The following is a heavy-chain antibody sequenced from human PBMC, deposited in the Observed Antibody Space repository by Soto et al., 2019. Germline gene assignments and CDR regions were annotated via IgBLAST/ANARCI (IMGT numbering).Heavy chain of an antibody. Sequence: GGSLRLSCAASGFTFSSYSMNWVRQAPGKGLEWVSSISSSSSYIYYADSVKGRFTISRDNAKNSLYLQMNSLRAEDTAVYYCARVVEGGTVGDYWGQGTLVTVSS. CDR3: ARVVEGGTVGDY. CDR1: GFTFSSYS. CDR2: ISSSSSYI. D-gene: IGHD6-19*01. J-gene: IGHJ4*02. V-gene: IGHV3-21*01.